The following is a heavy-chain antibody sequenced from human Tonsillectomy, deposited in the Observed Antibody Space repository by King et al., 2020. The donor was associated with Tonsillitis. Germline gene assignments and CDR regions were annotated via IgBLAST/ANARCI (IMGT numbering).Heavy chain of an antibody. Sequence: DVQLVESGGGLVQPGRSLRLSCAASGFTFDEYAMHWVRQAPGKGLEWVSGISWNSATTGYADSVKGRFIISRDNGKNSLYLQMNTLRAEDTALYYGAKDNYDFWSGSALDYWGQGTLVTVSS. V-gene: IGHV3-9*01. CDR3: AKDNYDFWSGSALDY. J-gene: IGHJ4*02. CDR1: GFTFDEYA. D-gene: IGHD3-3*01. CDR2: ISWNSATT.